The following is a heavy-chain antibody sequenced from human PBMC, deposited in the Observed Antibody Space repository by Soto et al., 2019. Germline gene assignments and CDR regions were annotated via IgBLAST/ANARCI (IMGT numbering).Heavy chain of an antibody. CDR3: ARVGYYSSEYYPTAAPGDY. Sequence: GGSLRLSCVASGFTFSSYGMHWVRQAPGKGLEWVAVMWHDGSNKYYADSVKGRFTISRDNSKNTLYLQMNSLRAEDTAVYYCARVGYYSSEYYPTAAPGDYWGQGTLVTVSS. V-gene: IGHV3-33*01. D-gene: IGHD3-22*01. J-gene: IGHJ4*02. CDR2: MWHDGSNK. CDR1: GFTFSSYG.